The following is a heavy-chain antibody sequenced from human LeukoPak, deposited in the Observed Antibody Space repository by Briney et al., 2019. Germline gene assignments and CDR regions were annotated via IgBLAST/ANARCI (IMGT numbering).Heavy chain of an antibody. J-gene: IGHJ4*02. CDR2: INSDGSST. CDR1: GFTFSSYW. Sequence: GGSLRLSCAASGFTFSSYWMHWVRQAPGKGLVWVSRINSDGSSTSYADSVKGRFTISRDNAKNSLYLQMNSLRAEDTAVYYCARDFYDSSGYYYDYWGQGTLVTVSS. V-gene: IGHV3-74*01. CDR3: ARDFYDSSGYYYDY. D-gene: IGHD3-22*01.